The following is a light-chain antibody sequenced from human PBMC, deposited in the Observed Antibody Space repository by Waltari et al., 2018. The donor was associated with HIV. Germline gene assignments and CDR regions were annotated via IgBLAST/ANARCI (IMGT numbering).Light chain of an antibody. Sequence: QAVVTQEPALPVSPGGTVTLTCVSSSGPVTSGHYPHWFQQKPGQAPRALIYDTNNKHSWTPARFSGSLLGGKAALTLSGAQPEDEADYFCLLSYSGARPAIFGGGTKLSVL. V-gene: IGLV7-46*01. CDR3: LLSYSGARPAI. J-gene: IGLJ2*01. CDR2: DTN. CDR1: SGPVTSGHY.